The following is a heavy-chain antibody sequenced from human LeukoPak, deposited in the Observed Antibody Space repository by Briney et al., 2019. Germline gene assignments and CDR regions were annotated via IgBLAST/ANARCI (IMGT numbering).Heavy chain of an antibody. CDR1: GYSFTDYY. V-gene: IGHV1-2*06. CDR2: INPKRGGT. Sequence: ASVKVSCKASGYSFTDYYMHWVRQAPGQGLEWMGRINPKRGGTNYAQRFQGRVTLTRDTSISTAHMELSRLTSDDTAVYYCALLWFGELWTKDYWGQGTLVTVSS. D-gene: IGHD3-10*01. J-gene: IGHJ4*02. CDR3: ALLWFGELWTKDY.